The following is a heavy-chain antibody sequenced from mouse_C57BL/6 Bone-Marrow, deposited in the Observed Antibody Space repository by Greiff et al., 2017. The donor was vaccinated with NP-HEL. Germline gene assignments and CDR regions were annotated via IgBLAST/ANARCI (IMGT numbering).Heavy chain of an antibody. Sequence: QVQLQQSGAELVRPGTSVKVSCKASGYAFTNYLIEWVNQRPGQGLEWIGVINPGSGGTNYNEKFKGKATLTADKSSSTAYMQLSSLTSEDSAVYFCARFTTVVDYFDYWGQGTTLTVSS. D-gene: IGHD1-1*01. J-gene: IGHJ2*01. CDR2: INPGSGGT. V-gene: IGHV1-54*01. CDR3: ARFTTVVDYFDY. CDR1: GYAFTNYL.